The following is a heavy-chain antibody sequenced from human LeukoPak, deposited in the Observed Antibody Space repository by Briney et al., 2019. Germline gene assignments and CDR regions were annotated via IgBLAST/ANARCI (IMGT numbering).Heavy chain of an antibody. CDR2: ISAYNGNT. CDR3: ARDRSASTYYYDSDYYYYFDY. CDR1: GYTFTSYG. J-gene: IGHJ4*02. D-gene: IGHD3-22*01. V-gene: IGHV1-18*01. Sequence: ASVKVSCKASGYTFTSYGISWVRQAPGQGLEWMGWISAYNGNTNYAQKLQGRVTMTTDTSTSTAYMELRSLRCDDTAVYYCARDRSASTYYYDSDYYYYFDYWGQGTLVTVSS.